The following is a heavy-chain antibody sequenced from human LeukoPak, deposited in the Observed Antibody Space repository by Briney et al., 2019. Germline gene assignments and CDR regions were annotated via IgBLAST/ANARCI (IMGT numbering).Heavy chain of an antibody. Sequence: GGSLRLSCAASGFTFSSYAMSWVRQAPGKGLEWVSAISGSGGSTYYADSVKGRFTISRDNSKNTLYLQMNSLRAEDTAVYYCAKEPPAAVAGRSDAFDIWGQGTMVTVSS. CDR2: ISGSGGST. V-gene: IGHV3-23*01. CDR1: GFTFSSYA. D-gene: IGHD6-19*01. J-gene: IGHJ3*02. CDR3: AKEPPAAVAGRSDAFDI.